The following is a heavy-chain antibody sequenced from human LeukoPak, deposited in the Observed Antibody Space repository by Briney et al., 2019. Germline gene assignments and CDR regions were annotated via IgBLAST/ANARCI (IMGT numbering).Heavy chain of an antibody. D-gene: IGHD6-25*01. CDR1: GGSISSSSYY. Sequence: SETLSLTCTVSGGSISSSSYYWGWIRQPPGKGLEWTGSLYYSGSTYYNPSLKSRVTISVDTSKNQFSLKLSSVTAADTAVYYCASRSYISGPYWGQGTLVTVSS. CDR3: ASRSYISGPY. J-gene: IGHJ4*02. CDR2: LYYSGST. V-gene: IGHV4-39*07.